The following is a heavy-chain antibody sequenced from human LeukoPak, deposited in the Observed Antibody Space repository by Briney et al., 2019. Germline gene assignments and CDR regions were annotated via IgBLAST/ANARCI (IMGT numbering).Heavy chain of an antibody. D-gene: IGHD3-10*01. V-gene: IGHV4-31*03. CDR3: ARVGEDTIQKGVGAFDI. CDR2: IYYTGST. J-gene: IGHJ3*02. CDR1: GASISSGGYY. Sequence: SQTLSLTCTVSGASISSGGYYWSWIRQHPGKGLEWIGYIYYTGSTYYNPSLKSRVTISVDTSKNQFSLKLSSVTAADTAVYYCARVGEDTIQKGVGAFDIWGQGTMVTVSS.